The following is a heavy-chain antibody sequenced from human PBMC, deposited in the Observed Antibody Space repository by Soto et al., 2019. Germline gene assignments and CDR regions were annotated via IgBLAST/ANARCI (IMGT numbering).Heavy chain of an antibody. V-gene: IGHV3-23*01. CDR1: GFTFSSYA. CDR3: AKGYCSSTSCRSGQFAYYYYYMDV. J-gene: IGHJ6*03. D-gene: IGHD2-2*01. Sequence: GGSLRLSCAASGFTFSSYAMSWVRQAPGKGLEWVSAISGSGGSTYYADSVKGRFTISRDNSKNTLYLQMNSLRAEDTAVYYCAKGYCSSTSCRSGQFAYYYYYMDVWGNGTTVTVSS. CDR2: ISGSGGST.